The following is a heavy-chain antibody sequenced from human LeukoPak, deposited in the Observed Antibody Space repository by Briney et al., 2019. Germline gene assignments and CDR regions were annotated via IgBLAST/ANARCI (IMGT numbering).Heavy chain of an antibody. Sequence: PSETLSLTCTVSGGSISSGGYYWSWIRQHPGKGLEWIGYIYYSGSTYYNPSLKSRVIISVDTSKNQFSLKLSSVTAADTAVYYCARTGITMVRGVIMDYWGQGTLVTVSS. CDR1: GGSISSGGYY. CDR3: ARTGITMVRGVIMDY. D-gene: IGHD3-10*01. J-gene: IGHJ4*02. V-gene: IGHV4-31*03. CDR2: IYYSGST.